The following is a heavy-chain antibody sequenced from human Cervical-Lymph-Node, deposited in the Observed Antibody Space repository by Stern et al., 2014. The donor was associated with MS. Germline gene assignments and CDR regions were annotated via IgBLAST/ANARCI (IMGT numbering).Heavy chain of an antibody. CDR2: SYHSGGT. D-gene: IGHD4-23*01. Sequence: QVQLQESGPGLVKPSGTLSLTCAVSGGSISSSNWWSWVRQPPGQGLEWIGESYHSGGTTYNPSLKSRVSISVDKSKTHFSLKLSSVTAADTAVYYCARARLLLTNGFDPWGQGTLVTVSS. V-gene: IGHV4-4*02. CDR1: GGSISSSNW. CDR3: ARARLLLTNGFDP. J-gene: IGHJ5*02.